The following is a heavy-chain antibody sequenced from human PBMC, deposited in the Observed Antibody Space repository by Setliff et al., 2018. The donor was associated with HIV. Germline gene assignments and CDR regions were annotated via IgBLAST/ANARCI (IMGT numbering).Heavy chain of an antibody. CDR3: ARSLCYYDSCGYYYNY. CDR2: IHPVDSDI. V-gene: IGHV5-51*01. CDR1: GYSFTSNW. J-gene: IGHJ4*02. Sequence: GESLKISCKGSGYSFTSNWIGWVRQMPGKGLEWMGIIHPVDSDIRYSPSFQGQVTISVDKSINTAYLQWNSLKASDTAMYYCARSLCYYDSCGYYYNYWGQGTLVTVSS. D-gene: IGHD3-22*01.